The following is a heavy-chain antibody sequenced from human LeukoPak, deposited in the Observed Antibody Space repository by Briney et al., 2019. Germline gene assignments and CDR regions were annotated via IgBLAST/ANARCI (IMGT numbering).Heavy chain of an antibody. J-gene: IGHJ5*02. Sequence: GGSLRLSCAASGFTFSNYGMHWVRHAPGKGLEWVAVISYDGSNKYYADSVKGRFTISRDNSKNTLYLQMNSLRAEDTAVYYCARSEQQYPRLGWFDPWGQGTLVTVSS. CDR2: ISYDGSNK. V-gene: IGHV3-30*03. CDR3: ARSEQQYPRLGWFDP. D-gene: IGHD6-13*01. CDR1: GFTFSNYG.